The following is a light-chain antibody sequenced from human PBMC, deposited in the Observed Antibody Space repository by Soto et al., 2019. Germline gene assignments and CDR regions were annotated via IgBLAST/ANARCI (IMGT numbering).Light chain of an antibody. CDR1: SGHSNYA. Sequence: QLVLTQSPSASASLGASVKLPCTLSSGHSNYAIAWHQQQSEKGPRYLMKLNSDGSHSKGDGIPDRFSGSSSVAERYLTISSLQSEDDADYYCQTWGSGIVVFGVGTKLTVL. CDR3: QTWGSGIVV. J-gene: IGLJ2*01. CDR2: LNSDGSH. V-gene: IGLV4-69*01.